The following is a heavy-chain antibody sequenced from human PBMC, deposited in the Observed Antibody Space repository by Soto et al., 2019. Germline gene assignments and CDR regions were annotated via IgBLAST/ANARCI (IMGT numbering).Heavy chain of an antibody. CDR2: IIPIFGTA. V-gene: IGHV1-69*13. J-gene: IGHJ5*02. Sequence: GASVKVSCKASGGTFSSYAISWVRQAPGQGLEWMGGIIPIFGTANYAQKFQGRVTITADESTSTAYMELSSLRSEDTAVYYCATGSKYCSSTSCYVGWFDPWGQGTLVTVSS. CDR3: ATGSKYCSSTSCYVGWFDP. D-gene: IGHD2-2*01. CDR1: GGTFSSYA.